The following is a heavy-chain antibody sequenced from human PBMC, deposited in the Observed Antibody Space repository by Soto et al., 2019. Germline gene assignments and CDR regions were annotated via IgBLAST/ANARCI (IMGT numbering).Heavy chain of an antibody. CDR2: ISSSDSII. D-gene: IGHD3-22*01. V-gene: IGHV3-11*01. CDR1: GFIFSDYY. J-gene: IGHJ4*02. Sequence: QVQLVESGGGLVKPGGSLRLSCAASGFIFSDYYMSWIRQAPGKGLEWVSYISSSDSIISYADSVKGRCTISRDNAKNSLYLQMNSLRAEDTAVYFCARDLGYYDSSGYFDYWGQGTLVTVSS. CDR3: ARDLGYYDSSGYFDY.